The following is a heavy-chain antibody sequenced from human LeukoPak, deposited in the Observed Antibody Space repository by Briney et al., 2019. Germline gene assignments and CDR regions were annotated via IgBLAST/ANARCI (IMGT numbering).Heavy chain of an antibody. Sequence: QPGGSLRLSCAASGFTFSSYGMHWDRQAPGKGLEWVAVIWYDGSNKYYADSVKGRFTISRDNSKNTLYLQMNSLRAEDTAVYYCARESMVRGSYYFDYWGQGTLVTVSS. V-gene: IGHV3-33*01. CDR2: IWYDGSNK. J-gene: IGHJ4*02. CDR3: ARESMVRGSYYFDY. D-gene: IGHD3-10*01. CDR1: GFTFSSYG.